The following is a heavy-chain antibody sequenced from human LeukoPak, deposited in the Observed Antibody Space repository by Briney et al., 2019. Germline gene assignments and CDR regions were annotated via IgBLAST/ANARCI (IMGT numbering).Heavy chain of an antibody. CDR2: IIPIFGTA. Sequence: ASVNVSCKASGGTFSSYAISWVRQAPGQGLEWMGGIIPIFGTANYAQKFQGRVTITADESTSTAYMELSSLRSEDTAVYYCARNTAMVTYYFDYWGQGTLVTVSS. D-gene: IGHD5-18*01. CDR3: ARNTAMVTYYFDY. V-gene: IGHV1-69*01. J-gene: IGHJ4*02. CDR1: GGTFSSYA.